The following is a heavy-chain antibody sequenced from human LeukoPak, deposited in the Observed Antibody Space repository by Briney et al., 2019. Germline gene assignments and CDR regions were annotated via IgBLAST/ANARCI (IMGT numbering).Heavy chain of an antibody. J-gene: IGHJ4*02. CDR3: ARVSLAQDGYRKAYVRYYFDY. CDR1: DGAIAGYS. V-gene: IGHV4-59*01. CDR2: IYYSGST. Sequence: SETLSLTCTVSDGAIAGYSWSWIRQPPGKGLEWIGYIYYSGSTNYNPSLKSRVTISVDTSKNQFSLKLSSVTAADTAVYYCARVSLAQDGYRKAYVRYYFDYWGQGTLVTVSS. D-gene: IGHD5-24*01.